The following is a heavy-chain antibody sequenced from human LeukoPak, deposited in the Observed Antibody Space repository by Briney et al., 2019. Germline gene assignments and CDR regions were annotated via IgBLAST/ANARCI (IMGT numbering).Heavy chain of an antibody. CDR3: VSPFY. CDR1: RFSFSTYW. D-gene: IGHD3-3*02. Sequence: PRGCLRLSCVASRFSFSTYWMNWVRQAPEKGLGWVANIKRDGSEKYYVDSVKGRFTISRDNAKNSLDLQMNSLRAEDTAVYYCVSPFYWGQGTLVTVSS. CDR2: IKRDGSEK. J-gene: IGHJ4*02. V-gene: IGHV3-7*05.